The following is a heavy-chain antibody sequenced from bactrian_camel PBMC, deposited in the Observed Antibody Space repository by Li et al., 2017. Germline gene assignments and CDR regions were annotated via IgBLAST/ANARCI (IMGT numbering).Heavy chain of an antibody. CDR1: AYSYSTYC. J-gene: IGHJ4*01. D-gene: IGHD3*01. V-gene: IGHV3S55*01. CDR2: IGTIGST. Sequence: HVQLVESGGGSVQVGGSLRLSCGASAYSYSTYCMGWFRQAPGKEREGVAHIGTIGSTTYLRSVMGRFTISRDNAKNTLYLQMNSLKPEDTGMYYCARVADGGGHCVAAMPPWAKYQGQGTQVTVS.